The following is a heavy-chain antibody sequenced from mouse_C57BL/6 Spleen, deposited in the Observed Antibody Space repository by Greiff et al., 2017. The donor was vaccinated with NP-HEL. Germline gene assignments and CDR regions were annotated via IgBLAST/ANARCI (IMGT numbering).Heavy chain of an antibody. CDR2: ISSGSSTI. CDR1: GFTFSDYG. Sequence: DVQLVESGGGLVKPGGSLKLSCAASGFTFSDYGMHWVRQAPEKGLEWVAYISSGSSTIYYADTVKGRFTISRDNAKNTLFLQMTSLRSEDTAMYYCTRRNYYGRGAGYFDVWGKGTTVTVSS. V-gene: IGHV5-17*01. D-gene: IGHD1-1*01. J-gene: IGHJ1*03. CDR3: TRRNYYGRGAGYFDV.